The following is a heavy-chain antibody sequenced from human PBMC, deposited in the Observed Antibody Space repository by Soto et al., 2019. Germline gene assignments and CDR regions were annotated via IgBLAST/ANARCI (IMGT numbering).Heavy chain of an antibody. D-gene: IGHD1-26*01. V-gene: IGHV3-49*04. J-gene: IGHJ3*02. Sequence: SLRLSCTASGFTFGDYAMSWVRQAPGKGLEWVGFIRSKAYGGTTEYAASVKGRFTISRDDSKSIAYLQMNSLKTEDTAVYYCTRDPSIVSDAFDIWGQGTMVTVSS. CDR2: IRSKAYGGTT. CDR3: TRDPSIVSDAFDI. CDR1: GFTFGDYA.